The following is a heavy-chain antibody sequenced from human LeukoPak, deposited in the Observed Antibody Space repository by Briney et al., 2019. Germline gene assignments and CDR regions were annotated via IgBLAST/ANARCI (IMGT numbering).Heavy chain of an antibody. D-gene: IGHD2-2*01. V-gene: IGHV4-30-4*01. CDR2: IYYSGST. CDR3: ARGDLGYCSSTSCYGFDP. Sequence: SETLSLTCTVSGGSISSGDYYWSWFRQPPGKGLEWIGYIYYSGSTYYNPSLKSRVTTSVDMSKNQFSLKLSSVTAADTAVYYCARGDLGYCSSTSCYGFDPWGQGTLVTVSS. CDR1: GGSISSGDYY. J-gene: IGHJ5*02.